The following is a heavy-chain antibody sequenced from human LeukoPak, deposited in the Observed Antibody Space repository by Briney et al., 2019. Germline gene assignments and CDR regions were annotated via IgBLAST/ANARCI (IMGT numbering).Heavy chain of an antibody. V-gene: IGHV3-21*01. CDR3: ARDLDYGDHNPNDY. CDR2: ISSSSYI. CDR1: GFTFSSYS. J-gene: IGHJ4*02. Sequence: GGSLRLSCAASGFTFSSYSMNWVRQAPGKGLEWVSSISSSSYIYYADSVKGRFTISRDNAKNSLYLQMNSLRAEDTAVYYCARDLDYGDHNPNDYWGQGTLVTVSS. D-gene: IGHD4-17*01.